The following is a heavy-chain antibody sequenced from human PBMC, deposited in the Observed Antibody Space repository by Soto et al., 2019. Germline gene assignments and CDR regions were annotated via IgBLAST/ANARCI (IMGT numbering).Heavy chain of an antibody. V-gene: IGHV4-59*01. J-gene: IGHJ3*02. CDR3: ARDVGVASTWYAFDT. Sequence: SETLSLTCTVSGGSIGTYYWSWIRQPPGKGLEWIGYTYYSGRTNYNPSLRSRVTMSVDTSKNRFSLKVNSVTAADTAVYYCARDVGVASTWYAFDTWGQGTMVTVSS. D-gene: IGHD2-2*01. CDR1: GGSIGTYY. CDR2: TYYSGRT.